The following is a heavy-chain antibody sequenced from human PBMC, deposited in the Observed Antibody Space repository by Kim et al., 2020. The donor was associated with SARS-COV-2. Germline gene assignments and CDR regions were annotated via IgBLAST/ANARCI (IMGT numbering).Heavy chain of an antibody. Sequence: GGSLRLSCAASGFTFDDYTMHWVRQAPGKGLEWVSLISWDGGSTYYADSVKGRFTISRDNSKNSLYLQMNSLRTEDTALYYCAKIGYSGYDGGDYWGQGTLVTVSS. CDR1: GFTFDDYT. J-gene: IGHJ4*02. D-gene: IGHD5-12*01. CDR3: AKIGYSGYDGGDY. V-gene: IGHV3-43*01. CDR2: ISWDGGST.